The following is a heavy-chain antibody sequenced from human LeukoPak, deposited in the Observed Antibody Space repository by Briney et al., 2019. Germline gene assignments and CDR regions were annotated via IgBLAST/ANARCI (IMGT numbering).Heavy chain of an antibody. Sequence: PGGSLRLSCAASGFTFSSYSMNWVRQAPGKGLEWVSYISSSSSTIYYADSVKGRFTISRDNSKNTLYLQMNSLRAEDTAVYYCARDYVWGSYRPFSTFDYWGQGTLVTVSS. CDR1: GFTFSSYS. CDR2: ISSSSSTI. J-gene: IGHJ4*02. CDR3: ARDYVWGSYRPFSTFDY. V-gene: IGHV3-48*01. D-gene: IGHD3-16*02.